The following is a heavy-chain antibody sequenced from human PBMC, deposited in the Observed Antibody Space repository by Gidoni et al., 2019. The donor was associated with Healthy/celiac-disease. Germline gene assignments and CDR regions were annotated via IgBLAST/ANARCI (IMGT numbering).Heavy chain of an antibody. CDR3: AHSRSVVVPAAFDY. V-gene: IGHV2-5*02. J-gene: IGHJ4*02. CDR2: IYWDDDK. D-gene: IGHD2-2*01. CDR1: GFSPSTSGVG. Sequence: QITLKESGPTLVKPTQTLTLTCTFSGFSPSTSGVGVGWIRQPPGKALEWLALIYWDDDKRYSPSLKSRLTITKDTSKNQVVLTMTNMDPVDTATYYCAHSRSVVVPAAFDYWGQGTLVTVSS.